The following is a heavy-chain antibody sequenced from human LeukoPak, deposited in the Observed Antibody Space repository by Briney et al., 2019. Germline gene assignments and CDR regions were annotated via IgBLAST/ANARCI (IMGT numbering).Heavy chain of an antibody. D-gene: IGHD3-9*01. J-gene: IGHJ4*02. Sequence: GGSLRLSCAASGFTFSSYWMSWVRQAPGKGLEWVANIKQDGSEKYYVDSVKGRFTISRDNAKNSLYLQMNSLRAEDTAVYYCARGDELRYFDWLSNFDYWGQGTLVIVSS. V-gene: IGHV3-7*01. CDR2: IKQDGSEK. CDR3: ARGDELRYFDWLSNFDY. CDR1: GFTFSSYW.